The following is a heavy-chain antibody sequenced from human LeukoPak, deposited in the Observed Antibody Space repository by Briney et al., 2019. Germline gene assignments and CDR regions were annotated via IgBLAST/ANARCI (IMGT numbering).Heavy chain of an antibody. D-gene: IGHD6-19*01. V-gene: IGHV3-11*03. J-gene: IGHJ5*01. CDR2: ISSSSSYT. CDR1: GFTFSDHY. Sequence: GGSLRLSCAASGFTFSDHYMSWIRQAPGKGLEWVSYISSSSSYTNYADSVKGRFTISRDNSKNTLYLQVNTLRADDTATYYCAKPISGGLAVTADWFHPWGQGTLVVVSS. CDR3: AKPISGGLAVTADWFHP.